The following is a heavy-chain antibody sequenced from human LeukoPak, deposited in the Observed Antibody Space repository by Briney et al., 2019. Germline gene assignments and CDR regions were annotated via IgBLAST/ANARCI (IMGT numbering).Heavy chain of an antibody. CDR3: ARGGGNSTSWGYFDY. D-gene: IGHD6-13*01. J-gene: IGHJ4*02. CDR1: GFTFRGYT. V-gene: IGHV3-30*04. CDR2: ISWDGNKK. Sequence: PGGSLRLSCGASGFTFRGYTMHWVRQAPGKGLQWVAVISWDGNKKFYADSVEGRFTISRDNSKNTLSLQMNSLRLEDTALYYCARGGGNSTSWGYFDYWGQGTLVTVSS.